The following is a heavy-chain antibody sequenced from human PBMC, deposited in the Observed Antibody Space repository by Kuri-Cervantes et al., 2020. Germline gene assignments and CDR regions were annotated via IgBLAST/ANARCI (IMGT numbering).Heavy chain of an antibody. D-gene: IGHD1-26*01. CDR2: ISSSGTTM. Sequence: GESLKISCAASGFTFSDYYMSWIRQAPGKGLEWVSYISSSGTTMYYADSVKGRFTISRDNAENSLYLQMNSLRAEDTAVYYCAKLRGATDYWGQGTLVTVSS. CDR1: GFTFSDYY. CDR3: AKLRGATDY. J-gene: IGHJ4*02. V-gene: IGHV3-11*01.